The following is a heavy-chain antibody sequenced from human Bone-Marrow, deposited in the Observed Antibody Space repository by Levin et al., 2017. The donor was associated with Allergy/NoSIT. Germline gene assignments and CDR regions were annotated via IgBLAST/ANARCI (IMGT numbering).Heavy chain of an antibody. V-gene: IGHV3-43*01. CDR2: ISYDGGAT. CDR3: VKDYPPWGDYRGRMDV. Sequence: PGGSLRLSCAASEFSFHYYTMHWVRQGPEKGLEWVSLISYDGGATYYADSVKGRFTVSRDNNKNSLYLEMNSLTTEDTAIYYCVKDYPPWGDYRGRMDVWGHGTTVTVS. D-gene: IGHD2-21*01. J-gene: IGHJ6*02. CDR1: EFSFHYYT.